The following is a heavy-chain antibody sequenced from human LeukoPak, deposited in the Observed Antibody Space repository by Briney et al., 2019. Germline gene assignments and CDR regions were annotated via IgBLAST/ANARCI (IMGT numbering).Heavy chain of an antibody. J-gene: IGHJ6*02. CDR3: ARGSPFYDILTGSTYAMDV. CDR1: GGSVSSGSYY. V-gene: IGHV4-61*01. D-gene: IGHD3-9*01. Sequence: SSETLSLTCTVSGGSVSSGSYYWSWIRQPPGKGLEWIGYIYYSGSTNYNPSLKSRVTISVDTSKNQFSLKLNSVTAADTAVYYCARGSPFYDILTGSTYAMDVWGQGTTVTVSS. CDR2: IYYSGST.